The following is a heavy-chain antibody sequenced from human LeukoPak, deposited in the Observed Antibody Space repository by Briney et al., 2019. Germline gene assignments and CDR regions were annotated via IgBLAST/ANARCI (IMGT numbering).Heavy chain of an antibody. D-gene: IGHD6-13*01. Sequence: PGGSLRLSCAASGFTFSNAWMSWVRQAPGKGLEWVSAISGSGGSTYYADSVKGRFTISRDNFKNTLYLQMNSLRPEDTAVYYCAKGEAAGRYLDYWGQGTLVTVSS. V-gene: IGHV3-23*01. J-gene: IGHJ4*02. CDR2: ISGSGGST. CDR1: GFTFSNAW. CDR3: AKGEAAGRYLDY.